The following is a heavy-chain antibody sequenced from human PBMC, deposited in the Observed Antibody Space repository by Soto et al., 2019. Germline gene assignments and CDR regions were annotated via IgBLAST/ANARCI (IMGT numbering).Heavy chain of an antibody. D-gene: IGHD3-22*01. CDR2: IYYSGST. J-gene: IGHJ4*02. Sequence: PSETLPLTCTVSGGSISSYYWIWIRQPPGKGLEWIGSIYYSGSTYYNPSLKSRVTISVDTSKNQFSLKLSSVTAADTAVYYCARHYYDTLGYWGQGTLVTVSS. CDR3: ARHYYDTLGY. CDR1: GGSISSYY. V-gene: IGHV4-39*01.